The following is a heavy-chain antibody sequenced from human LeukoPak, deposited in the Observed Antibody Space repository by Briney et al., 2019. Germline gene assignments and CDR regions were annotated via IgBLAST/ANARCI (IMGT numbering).Heavy chain of an antibody. J-gene: IGHJ4*02. CDR2: ISGSGGST. Sequence: GGSLRLSCAASGFTFSSYAMSWVRQAPGKGLEWVSAISGSGGSTYYADSVKGRFAISRDNSKNTLYLQMNSLRAEDTAVYYCAKDYYDSSGYYYFDYWGQGTLVTVSS. D-gene: IGHD3-22*01. CDR1: GFTFSSYA. V-gene: IGHV3-23*01. CDR3: AKDYYDSSGYYYFDY.